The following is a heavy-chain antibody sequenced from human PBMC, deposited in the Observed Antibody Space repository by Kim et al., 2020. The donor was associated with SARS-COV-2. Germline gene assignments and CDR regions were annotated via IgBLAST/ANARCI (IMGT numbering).Heavy chain of an antibody. CDR3: ARDRPLWGSSYYYGMAG. Sequence: VKGRVTISRDNAKNSQYLQMNSLGAEDTAVYYCARDRPLWGSSYYYGMAGWGQGTTVTVSS. V-gene: IGHV3-48*03. J-gene: IGHJ6*02. D-gene: IGHD6-6*01.